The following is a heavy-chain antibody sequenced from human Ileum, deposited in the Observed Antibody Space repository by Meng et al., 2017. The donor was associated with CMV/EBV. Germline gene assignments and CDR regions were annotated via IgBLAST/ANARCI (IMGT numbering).Heavy chain of an antibody. CDR1: GFTFRSYF. CDR3: AKGSAAGRPYYFDY. D-gene: IGHD6-6*01. V-gene: IGHV3-23*01. Sequence: SGFTFRSYFMSWVRQAPGKGLEWVSAINDGGGSTNYADSVKGRFTISRDNSKNTVFLQLYGLRGDDTAVYFCAKGSAAGRPYYFDYWGQGTLVTVSS. J-gene: IGHJ4*02. CDR2: INDGGGST.